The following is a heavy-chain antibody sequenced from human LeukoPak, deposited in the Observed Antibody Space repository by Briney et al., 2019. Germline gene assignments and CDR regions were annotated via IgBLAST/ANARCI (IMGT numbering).Heavy chain of an antibody. CDR1: GYSFSNYW. V-gene: IGHV5-51*01. Sequence: GESLQISCQGSGYSFSNYWIGWVRQVPGKGLEWMGIIYPGDSDTRYGPSFQGQVTISADKSITTAYLQWSSLKASDSAMYYCARRFTYSSSSAPFDYWGQGTLVTVSS. CDR2: IYPGDSDT. D-gene: IGHD6-6*01. CDR3: ARRFTYSSSSAPFDY. J-gene: IGHJ4*02.